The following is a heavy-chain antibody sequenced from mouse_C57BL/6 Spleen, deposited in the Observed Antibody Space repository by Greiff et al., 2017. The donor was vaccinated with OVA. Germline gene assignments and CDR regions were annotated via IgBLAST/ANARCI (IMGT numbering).Heavy chain of an antibody. CDR1: GYTFTSYW. D-gene: IGHD2-4*01. V-gene: IGHV1-50*01. CDR2: IDPSDSYT. J-gene: IGHJ3*01. Sequence: QVQLQQPGAELVKPGASVKLSCKASGYTFTSYWMQWVKQRPGQGLEWIGEIDPSDSYTNYNQKFKGKATLTVDTASSTAYMQLSSLTSEDSAVYYCARSGIGYDYDVGFAYWGQGTLVTVSA. CDR3: ARSGIGYDYDVGFAY.